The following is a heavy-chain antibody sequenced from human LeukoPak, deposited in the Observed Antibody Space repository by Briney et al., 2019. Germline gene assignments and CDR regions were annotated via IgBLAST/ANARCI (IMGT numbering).Heavy chain of an antibody. CDR2: ISSSGNTI. J-gene: IGHJ4*02. D-gene: IGHD2-8*01. V-gene: IGHV3-48*03. CDR1: GLTFSGYG. Sequence: PGGSLRLSCAASGLTFSGYGMNWLRQAPGKGLEWISYISSSGNTISYADSVKGRFTISRDNAKNSLYLQMNSLRVEDTAVYYCTRAMVDYWGQGTLVTVSS. CDR3: TRAMVDY.